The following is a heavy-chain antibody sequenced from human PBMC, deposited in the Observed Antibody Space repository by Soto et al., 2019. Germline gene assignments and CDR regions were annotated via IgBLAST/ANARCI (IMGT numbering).Heavy chain of an antibody. V-gene: IGHV3-23*04. CDR2: ISGSGGTT. Sequence: EVQLVESGGGVVQPGGSLRLSCAASGFTFSSYTMSWVRQAPGKGLEWVSGISGSGGTTYYADTVKGRFTISRDSSKKTVYLQLNSITAEDTAVYYCAKEGSEQQLLPEGYDCASRGQGTLVTVSS. J-gene: IGHJ4*02. CDR3: AKEGSEQQLLPEGYDCAS. D-gene: IGHD6-13*01. CDR1: GFTFSSYT.